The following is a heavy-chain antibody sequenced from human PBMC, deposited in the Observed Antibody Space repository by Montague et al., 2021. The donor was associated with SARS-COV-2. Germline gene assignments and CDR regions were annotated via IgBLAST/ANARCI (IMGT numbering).Heavy chain of an antibody. CDR2: IYYSGST. J-gene: IGHJ5*02. V-gene: IGHV4-39*01. CDR3: ARHPHQQNSFCAGVWEGGWFDP. Sequence: SETLSLTCTVSGGSISSSSYYWGWICQPPGKGLEWIGSIYYSGSTYYNPSLKSRVTISVDTSKNQFSLKLSSVTAADTAVYDCARHPHQQNSFCAGVWEGGWFDPWGQGTLVTVSS. CDR1: GGSISSSSYY. D-gene: IGHD3-16*01.